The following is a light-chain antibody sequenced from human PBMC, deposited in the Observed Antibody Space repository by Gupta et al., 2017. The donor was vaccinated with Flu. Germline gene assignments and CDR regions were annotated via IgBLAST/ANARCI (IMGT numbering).Light chain of an antibody. CDR1: SSDVGSYNY. Sequence: SITVSCNGTSSDVGSYNYVSWYQHHPDKAPKLIIDDVSNRPSGVSDRFSGSKSGNTASLTISGLQAEDEDDFYCSSYTSSGTLIFGAGTKVTVL. J-gene: IGLJ2*01. CDR2: DVS. CDR3: SSYTSSGTLI. V-gene: IGLV2-14*03.